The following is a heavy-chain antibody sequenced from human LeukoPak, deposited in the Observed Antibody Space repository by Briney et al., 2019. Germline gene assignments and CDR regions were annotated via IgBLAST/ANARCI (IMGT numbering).Heavy chain of an antibody. Sequence: PSETLSLTCTVSGGSISSSSYNWGWIRQPPGKGLEWIGSIYYSGSTYYNPSLKSRVTISVDTSKNQFSLKLSSVTAADTAVYYCARVRRIAVAGTLFDYWGQGTLVTVSS. CDR2: IYYSGST. J-gene: IGHJ4*02. CDR3: ARVRRIAVAGTLFDY. CDR1: GGSISSSSYN. V-gene: IGHV4-39*01. D-gene: IGHD6-19*01.